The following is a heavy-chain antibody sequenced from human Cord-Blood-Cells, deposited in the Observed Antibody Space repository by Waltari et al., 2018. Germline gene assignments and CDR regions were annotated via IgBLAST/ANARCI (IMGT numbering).Heavy chain of an antibody. D-gene: IGHD6-19*01. Sequence: QVQLVASGVAVVPPGRSLRLSCAASGFTFSSSALHWGRQAPGKGLEWVAVISYDGSNKYYADSVKGRFTISRDNSKNTLYLQMNSLRAEDTAVYYCARGGGAGRFDYWGQGTLVTVSS. J-gene: IGHJ4*02. CDR2: ISYDGSNK. CDR1: GFTFSSSA. V-gene: IGHV3-30-3*01. CDR3: ARGGGAGRFDY.